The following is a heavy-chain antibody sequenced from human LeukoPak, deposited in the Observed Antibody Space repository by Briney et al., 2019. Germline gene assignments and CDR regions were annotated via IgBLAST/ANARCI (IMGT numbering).Heavy chain of an antibody. Sequence: LRKSLKISSKGSGYSFTSYWRGGVRHMPGKGLKGLGIIYPGDSDNRYSPSFQGQVTISADKSISTAYLQWSSLKASDTAMYYCARSQEWLLPLDYWGQGTLVTVSS. D-gene: IGHD3-22*01. CDR3: ARSQEWLLPLDY. V-gene: IGHV5-51*01. J-gene: IGHJ4*02. CDR2: IYPGDSDN. CDR1: GYSFTSYW.